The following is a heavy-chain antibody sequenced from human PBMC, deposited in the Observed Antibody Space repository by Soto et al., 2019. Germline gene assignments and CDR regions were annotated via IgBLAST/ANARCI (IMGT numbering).Heavy chain of an antibody. CDR1: GGSLSSYY. CDR2: IYYSGST. Sequence: SETLSLTCTVSGGSLSSYYWSWIRQPPGKGLEWIGYIYYSGSTNYNPSLKSRVTISVDTSKNQFSLKLSSVTAADTAVYYCASSYYDFWSGGTFDYWGQGTLVTVSS. V-gene: IGHV4-59*01. J-gene: IGHJ4*02. CDR3: ASSYYDFWSGGTFDY. D-gene: IGHD3-3*01.